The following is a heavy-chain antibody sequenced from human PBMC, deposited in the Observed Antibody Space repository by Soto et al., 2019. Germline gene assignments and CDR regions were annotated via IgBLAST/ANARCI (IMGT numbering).Heavy chain of an antibody. Sequence: QVQLVESGGGVVQPGRSLRLSCAASGFTFSSYALHWVRQAPGKGLDWVAVISSDVNYKYYADSVKGRFTISRDNSKNTLYLQMNSLRAEETAVYSCARQKKRGVWLFDFWGQGTLVTVSS. CDR3: ARQKKRGVWLFDF. D-gene: IGHD5-12*01. CDR2: ISSDVNYK. J-gene: IGHJ4*02. V-gene: IGHV3-30-3*01. CDR1: GFTFSSYA.